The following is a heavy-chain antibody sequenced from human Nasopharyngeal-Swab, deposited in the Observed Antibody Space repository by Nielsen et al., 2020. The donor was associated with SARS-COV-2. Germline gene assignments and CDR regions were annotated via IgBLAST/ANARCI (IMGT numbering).Heavy chain of an antibody. CDR2: ISFDGRNK. CDR1: GFTFENYG. D-gene: IGHD3-3*02. V-gene: IGHV3-30*03. J-gene: IGHJ6*02. CDR3: ARDRGSSLISFAIDV. Sequence: GESLKISCVVSGFTFENYGMHWVRQAPGKGLEWVAVISFDGRNKYFAGSVKGRFTISRDNSKNTVYLQMNSLKVGDTAVYYCARDRGSSLISFAIDVWGQGTTVIVSS.